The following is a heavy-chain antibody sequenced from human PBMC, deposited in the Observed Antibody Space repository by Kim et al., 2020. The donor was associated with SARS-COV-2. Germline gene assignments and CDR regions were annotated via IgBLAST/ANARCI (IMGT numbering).Heavy chain of an antibody. D-gene: IGHD6-19*01. V-gene: IGHV4-59*08. Sequence: SETLSLTCTVSGGSISSYYWSWIRQPPGKGLEWIGYIYYSGSTNYNPSLKSRVTISVDTSKNQFSLKLSSVTAADTAVYYCARYSGIAVAGFDYWGQGTLVTVSS. CDR2: IYYSGST. CDR1: GGSISSYY. J-gene: IGHJ4*02. CDR3: ARYSGIAVAGFDY.